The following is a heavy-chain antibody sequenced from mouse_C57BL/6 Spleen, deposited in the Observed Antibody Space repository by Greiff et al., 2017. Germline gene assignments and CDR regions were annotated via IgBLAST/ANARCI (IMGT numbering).Heavy chain of an antibody. CDR1: GYTFTDYE. CDR3: TTNYYGSRGSYWYFDV. Sequence: QVQLQQSGAELVRPGASVTLSCKASGYTFTDYEMHWVKQTPVHGLEWIGAIDPETGGTAYNQKFKGKAKLTADKSSSTAYMELRRLTSEDSAVYYCTTNYYGSRGSYWYFDVWGTGTTVTVSS. D-gene: IGHD1-1*01. CDR2: IDPETGGT. V-gene: IGHV1-15*01. J-gene: IGHJ1*03.